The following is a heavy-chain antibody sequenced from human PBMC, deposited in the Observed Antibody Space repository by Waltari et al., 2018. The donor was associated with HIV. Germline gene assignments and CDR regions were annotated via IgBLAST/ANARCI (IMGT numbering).Heavy chain of an antibody. J-gene: IGHJ4*02. Sequence: QVQLVESGGGVAQPGRSLRLSCAASGFSFRNYAMHWDRQAPGKGLEWLTLISYDETNEYYTDSVRGRFTISRDNSKNMLYLQMNNLRPEDTAIYYCVVSSFDYWGQGTLVTVSS. D-gene: IGHD3-10*01. CDR3: VVSSFDY. CDR1: GFSFRNYA. CDR2: ISYDETNE. V-gene: IGHV3-30*03.